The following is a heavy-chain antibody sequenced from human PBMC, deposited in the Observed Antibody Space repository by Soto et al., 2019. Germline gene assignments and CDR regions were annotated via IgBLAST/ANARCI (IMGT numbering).Heavy chain of an antibody. CDR1: GFTFSSYA. Sequence: GGSLRLSCVASGFTFSSYAMSWVRQAPGKGLEWVSAISGSGGSTYYADSVKGLFTISRDNSKNTLYLQMNSLRAEDTAVYYCAKIVSVLRYFDWLLGHWGQGTLVTVSS. V-gene: IGHV3-23*01. D-gene: IGHD3-9*01. J-gene: IGHJ4*02. CDR2: ISGSGGST. CDR3: AKIVSVLRYFDWLLGH.